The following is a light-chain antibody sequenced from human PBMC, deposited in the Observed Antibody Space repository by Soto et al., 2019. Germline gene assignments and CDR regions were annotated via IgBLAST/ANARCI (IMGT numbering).Light chain of an antibody. CDR1: RSDIGGYNY. Sequence: SALTQPASVSGSPGQSITISCTGTRSDIGGYNYVTWHQQHPGKVPKLIIYEVSNRPSGVSDRFSGSKSGNTASLTISGLQAEDEADYYCNSWTSSSTYIFGTGTKVTVL. CDR3: NSWTSSSTYI. CDR2: EVS. J-gene: IGLJ1*01. V-gene: IGLV2-14*01.